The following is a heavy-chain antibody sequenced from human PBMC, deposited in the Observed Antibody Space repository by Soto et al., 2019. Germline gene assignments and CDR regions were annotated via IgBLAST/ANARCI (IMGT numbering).Heavy chain of an antibody. V-gene: IGHV5-51*01. Sequence: EVQLVQSGAEVKKPGESLKISCKGSGYTFSYYWIAWVRQMPGKGLEWMGIIYPGDSDARYSPSFQGQVTISADKSISTAYLQWSSLKASDTAMYYCARFVGKLIAATNKERYFDLWGRGTLLTVSS. D-gene: IGHD6-25*01. CDR2: IYPGDSDA. CDR1: GYTFSYYW. J-gene: IGHJ2*01. CDR3: ARFVGKLIAATNKERYFDL.